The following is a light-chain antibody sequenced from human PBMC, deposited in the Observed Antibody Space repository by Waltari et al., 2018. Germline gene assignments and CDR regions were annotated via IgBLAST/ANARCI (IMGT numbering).Light chain of an antibody. CDR1: SSDVGGYNY. CDR2: AAS. V-gene: IGLV2-8*01. J-gene: IGLJ1*01. CDR3: SSYAGSRYV. Sequence: QSALTQPPSASGSPGQSVTISCTGTSSDVGGYNYVSWYQQHPGKAPKLMIYAASKRPSGVPDRFSGSKSGNTASLTVSGLQAEDEADYYCSSYAGSRYVFGTGTKVTVL.